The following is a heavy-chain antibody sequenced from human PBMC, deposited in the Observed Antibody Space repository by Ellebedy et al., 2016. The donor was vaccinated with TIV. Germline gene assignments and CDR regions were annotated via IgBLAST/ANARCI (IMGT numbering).Heavy chain of an antibody. CDR2: IYYSGST. Sequence: SETLSLTXTVSGGSVSSGSYYWSWIRQPPGKGLEWIGYIYYSGSTNYNPSLKSRVTISVDTSKNQFSLKLSSVTAADTAVYYCARVPRGAAAGTSPGPYYYYGMDVWGQGTTVTVSS. CDR3: ARVPRGAAAGTSPGPYYYYGMDV. V-gene: IGHV4-61*01. D-gene: IGHD6-13*01. CDR1: GGSVSSGSYY. J-gene: IGHJ6*02.